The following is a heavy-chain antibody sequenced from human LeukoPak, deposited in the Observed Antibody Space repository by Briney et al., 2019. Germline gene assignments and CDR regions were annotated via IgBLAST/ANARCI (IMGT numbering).Heavy chain of an antibody. J-gene: IGHJ4*02. CDR3: AKAPSCGSWNNYFDY. V-gene: IGHV3-30*18. D-gene: IGHD1/OR15-1a*01. CDR2: ISYDGSNK. CDR1: GFTFSSYG. Sequence: PGGSLRLSCAASGFTFSSYGMHWARQAPGKGLEWVAVISYDGSNKYYADSVKGRFTISRDNSKNTLYLQMNSLRAEDTAVYYCAKAPSCGSWNNYFDYWGRGTLVTVSS.